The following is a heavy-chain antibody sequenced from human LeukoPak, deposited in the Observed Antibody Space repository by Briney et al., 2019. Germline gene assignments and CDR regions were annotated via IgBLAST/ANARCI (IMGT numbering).Heavy chain of an antibody. CDR3: ARAHYYDSGGLFDY. Sequence: PSETLSLTCTVSGGSIRSYYWSWIRQPPGKGLEWIGYIYYSGSTNYNPSLKSRVTISVDTSKNQFSLKLSSVTAADTAVYYCARAHYYDSGGLFDYWGQGTLVTVSS. CDR1: GGSIRSYY. CDR2: IYYSGST. V-gene: IGHV4-59*01. D-gene: IGHD3-22*01. J-gene: IGHJ4*02.